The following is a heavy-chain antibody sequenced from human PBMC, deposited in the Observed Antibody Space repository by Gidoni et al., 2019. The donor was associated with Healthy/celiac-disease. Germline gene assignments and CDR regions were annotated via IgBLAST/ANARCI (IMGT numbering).Heavy chain of an antibody. CDR2: ISGSGGST. CDR3: AKDQDPWIQLWPDLLFDY. J-gene: IGHJ4*02. V-gene: IGHV3-23*01. CDR1: GFTFSSYA. Sequence: SGFTFSSYAMSWVRQAPGKGLEWVSAISGSGGSTYYADSVKGRFTISRDNSKNTLYLQMNSLRAEDTAVYYCAKDQDPWIQLWPDLLFDYWGQGTLVTVSS. D-gene: IGHD5-18*01.